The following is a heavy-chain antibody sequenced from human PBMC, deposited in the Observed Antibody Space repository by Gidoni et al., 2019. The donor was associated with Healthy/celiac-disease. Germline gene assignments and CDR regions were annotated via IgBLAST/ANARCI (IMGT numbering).Heavy chain of an antibody. CDR1: GFTFDDYA. V-gene: IGHV3-9*01. D-gene: IGHD6-13*01. Sequence: EVQLVESGGGLVQPGRSLRLSCAASGFTFDDYAMHWVRQAPGKGLEWVSGISWNSGSIGYADSVKGRFTISRDNAKNSLYLQMNSLRAEDTALYYCAKSGLSSSWSYGPYYFDYWGQGTLVTVSS. J-gene: IGHJ4*02. CDR3: AKSGLSSSWSYGPYYFDY. CDR2: ISWNSGSI.